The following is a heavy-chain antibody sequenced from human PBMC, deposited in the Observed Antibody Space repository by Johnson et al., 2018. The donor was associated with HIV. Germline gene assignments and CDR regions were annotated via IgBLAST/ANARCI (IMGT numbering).Heavy chain of an antibody. J-gene: IGHJ3*02. CDR2: IYRGGRT. CDR1: RFTVSSTY. V-gene: IGHV3-53*04. CDR3: AKRGSGWPSDAFDI. Sequence: VQLVESGGGVVQPGRSLILSCAASRFTVSSTYMSWVRQAPGKGLEWVSAIYRGGRTYYADSVKGRFTISRDNSRNTVYLQMSGLRSEDTAVYYCAKRGSGWPSDAFDIWGQGTIVTVSS. D-gene: IGHD6-19*01.